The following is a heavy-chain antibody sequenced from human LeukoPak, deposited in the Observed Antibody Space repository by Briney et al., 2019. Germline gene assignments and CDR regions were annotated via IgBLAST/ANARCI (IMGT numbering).Heavy chain of an antibody. D-gene: IGHD3-22*01. J-gene: IGHJ6*02. Sequence: GASVKVSSKAPGSTFPSNDINWVRRATGQGLEWREWMNPNSGNTGYAQKFQGRVTMTRNTSISTAYMELSSLRSEDTAVYYCARQYYYDSSGYHIYYYGMDVWGQGTTVTVSS. CDR1: GSTFPSND. CDR3: ARQYYYDSSGYHIYYYGMDV. CDR2: MNPNSGNT. V-gene: IGHV1-8*01.